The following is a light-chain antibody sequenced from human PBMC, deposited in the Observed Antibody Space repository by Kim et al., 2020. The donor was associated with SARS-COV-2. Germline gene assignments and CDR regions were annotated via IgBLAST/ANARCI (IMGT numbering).Light chain of an antibody. CDR1: SSNIGNNY. CDR2: DNN. Sequence: QSVLTPPPSVSAAPGHKVTISCSGSSSNIGNNYVSWYQQLPGTAPKLLIYDNNKRPSGIPDRFSGSKSGTSATLGITGLQTGDEADYYCGTWDSSLSIVVLGGRIQLTVL. CDR3: GTWDSSLSIVV. J-gene: IGLJ2*01. V-gene: IGLV1-51*01.